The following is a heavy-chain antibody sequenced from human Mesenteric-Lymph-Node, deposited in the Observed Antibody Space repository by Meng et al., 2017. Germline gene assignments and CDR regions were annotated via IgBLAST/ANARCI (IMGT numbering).Heavy chain of an antibody. CDR1: GFTFDDHA. V-gene: IGHV3-9*01. D-gene: IGHD2-2*01. J-gene: IGHJ3*02. CDR2: ISWNSGNI. Sequence: SLKISCTASGFTFDDHAMHWVRQAPGKGLEWVSGISWNSGNIGYADSVKGRFTISRDNSKNTLYLQMNSLRAEDTAVYYCARDEQLYGYAFDIWGQGTMVTVSS. CDR3: ARDEQLYGYAFDI.